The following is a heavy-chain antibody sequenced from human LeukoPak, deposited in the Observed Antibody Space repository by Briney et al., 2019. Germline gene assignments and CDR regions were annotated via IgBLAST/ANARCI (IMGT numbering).Heavy chain of an antibody. CDR3: ARVSYNWFDP. CDR2: ISAYNGNT. V-gene: IGHV1-18*01. J-gene: IGHJ5*02. D-gene: IGHD6-6*01. CDR1: GYTFTSYA. Sequence: ASVKVSCKASGYTFTSYAISWVRQAPGQGLECMGWISAYNGNTYYAQNFQGRVTMTADASTSTAYMELRSLRSDDTAVYYCARVSYNWFDPWGQGTRSPSP.